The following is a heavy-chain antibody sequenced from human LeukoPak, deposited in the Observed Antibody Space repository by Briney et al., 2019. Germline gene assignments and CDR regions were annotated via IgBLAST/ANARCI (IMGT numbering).Heavy chain of an antibody. D-gene: IGHD1-1*01. V-gene: IGHV4-59*08. J-gene: IGHJ4*02. CDR3: ARQGFVQLERRGGFDY. CDR1: GGSISSYY. CDR2: IYYSGST. Sequence: SETLSLTCTVSGGSISSYYWSWIRQPPGKGLEWIGYIYYSGSTNYNPSLKSRVTISVDTSKNQFSLKLSSVTAADTAVYYCARQGFVQLERRGGFDYWGQGTLVTVSS.